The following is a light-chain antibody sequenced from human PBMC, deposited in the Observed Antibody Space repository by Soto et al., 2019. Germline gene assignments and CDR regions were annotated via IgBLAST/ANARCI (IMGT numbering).Light chain of an antibody. CDR3: CSSAGTYTYF. Sequence: QSVLTQPRSVSGSPGQSVAISCTGTNSNLGDYNYVSWYQQHPGKAPKLMISDVSKRPSGVPDRFSGSKSGNTASLTISGLQAEDEADYYCCSSAGTYTYFFGSGTKVTVL. CDR1: NSNLGDYNY. CDR2: DVS. V-gene: IGLV2-11*01. J-gene: IGLJ1*01.